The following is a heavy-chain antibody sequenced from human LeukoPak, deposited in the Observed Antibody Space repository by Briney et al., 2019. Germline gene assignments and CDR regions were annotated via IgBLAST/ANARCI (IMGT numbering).Heavy chain of an antibody. J-gene: IGHJ4*02. V-gene: IGHV3-23*01. CDR1: GFTFSSYA. CDR3: AKATGTTLDY. D-gene: IGHD1-1*01. Sequence: PGGSLRLSCAASGFTFSSYAMNCARQAPGKGLEWLSTISGSGGSTYYAYSVKGRLTIPRDNSKDTLYLQMNSLRAEDTAVYCCAKATGTTLDYWGQGTLVTVSS. CDR2: ISGSGGST.